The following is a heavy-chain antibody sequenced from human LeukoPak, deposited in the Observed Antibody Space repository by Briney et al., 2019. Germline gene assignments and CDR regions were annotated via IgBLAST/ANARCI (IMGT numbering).Heavy chain of an antibody. D-gene: IGHD2-8*01. CDR3: AREDVVLVDAVRYYYYGMDV. Sequence: GAAVKVSCKASGYNFISYYTHWVRQAPGQGLEGMGIINPSGGSTSYAQKFQDRVTMTRDTSTSTVYMEMSSTNSEDTAVYYCAREDVVLVDAVRYYYYGMDVWGQGTTVTVSS. V-gene: IGHV1-46*01. CDR2: INPSGGST. CDR1: GYNFISYY. J-gene: IGHJ6*02.